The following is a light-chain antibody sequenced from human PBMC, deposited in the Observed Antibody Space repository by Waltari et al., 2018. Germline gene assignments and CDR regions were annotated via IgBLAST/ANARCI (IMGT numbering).Light chain of an antibody. Sequence: DIQMTQSPSTLSASVGDRVTITCRASQSIGGWLAWYQQKPGKAPELLISKPSSLEGGVPSRFSGSGSGTEFTLTISGLQPDDFATYFCQQYNSYPLIFGPGTKVDIK. CDR1: QSIGGW. CDR2: KPS. CDR3: QQYNSYPLI. V-gene: IGKV1-5*03. J-gene: IGKJ3*01.